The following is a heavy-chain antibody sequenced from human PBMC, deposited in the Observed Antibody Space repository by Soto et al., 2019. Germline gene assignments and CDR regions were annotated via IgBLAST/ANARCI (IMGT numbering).Heavy chain of an antibody. D-gene: IGHD1-1*01. J-gene: IGHJ4*02. CDR3: ARDKPATGATDY. CDR1: GYTFTNYG. CDR2: ISAYNGNT. Sequence: ASVKVSCKASGYTFTNYGITWVRQAPGQGLEWLGWISAYNGNTNYAQKVQGRVTLTTDTSTSTAYMELGSLTSDDSAVYFCARDKPATGATDYWGQGTLVTVSS. V-gene: IGHV1-18*04.